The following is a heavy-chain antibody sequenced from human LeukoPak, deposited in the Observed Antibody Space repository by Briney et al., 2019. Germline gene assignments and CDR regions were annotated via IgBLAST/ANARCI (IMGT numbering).Heavy chain of an antibody. Sequence: ASVKVSCKASGYTFTSYDINWVRQATGQGLEWMGWINPKSGGTDSAQKFQGRVTMTRDTSISSAYVELSRLSSDDTAVYYCARGDCSGATCYDLFDVWGQGTKVTVSS. CDR1: GYTFTSYD. J-gene: IGHJ3*01. CDR3: ARGDCSGATCYDLFDV. CDR2: INPKSGGT. V-gene: IGHV1-2*02. D-gene: IGHD2-2*01.